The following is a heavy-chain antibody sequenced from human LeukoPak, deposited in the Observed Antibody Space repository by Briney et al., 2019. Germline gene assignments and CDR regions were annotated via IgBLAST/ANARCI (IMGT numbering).Heavy chain of an antibody. CDR1: GFTFSSYD. D-gene: IGHD3-16*01. Sequence: GGSLRLSCAASGFTFSSYDMHWVRHATGKGLEWVSAIGTAGDPYYPGSVKGRFTISRENAKNSLYLQMNRLRAGDTAVYYCARGITGAHLYWYFDLWGRGTLVTVSS. CDR2: IGTAGDP. V-gene: IGHV3-13*05. CDR3: ARGITGAHLYWYFDL. J-gene: IGHJ2*01.